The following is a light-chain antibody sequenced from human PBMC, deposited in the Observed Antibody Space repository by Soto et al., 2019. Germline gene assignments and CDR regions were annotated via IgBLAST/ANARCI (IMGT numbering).Light chain of an antibody. J-gene: IGLJ1*01. CDR2: DVS. CDR1: TSDVGGNNY. CDR3: SSFTGTSYV. V-gene: IGLV2-14*01. Sequence: TKPASVSGPPGRSTPISAPGPTSDVGGNNYVSWYQQYAGKAPKLMVCDVSNRPSGVSNRFSGSKSGNTASLTISGLQAEDEADYYCSSFTGTSYVFGTGTKVTVL.